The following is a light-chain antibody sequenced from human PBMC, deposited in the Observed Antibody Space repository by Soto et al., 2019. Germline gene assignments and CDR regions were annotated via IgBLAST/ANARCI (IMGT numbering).Light chain of an antibody. V-gene: IGLV1-47*01. CDR1: SSNIGSHD. J-gene: IGLJ1*01. Sequence: QAVVTQPPSASGTPGQRVTISCSGSSSNIGSHDVYWYQQLPGTAPKLLIYRNNQRPSGVPDRISGSKSGTSASLAISGLRSEDEADYYCAAWDDNLSGVFRTGTKLTVL. CDR2: RNN. CDR3: AAWDDNLSGV.